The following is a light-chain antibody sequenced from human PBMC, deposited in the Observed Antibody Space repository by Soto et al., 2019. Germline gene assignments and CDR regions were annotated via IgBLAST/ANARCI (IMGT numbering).Light chain of an antibody. V-gene: IGLV3-21*04. Sequence: SYELTQPPSVSVAPGKTAKISCGGNNIGSKSVHWYQQKPGQAPVLVIYYDSDRTSGIPERLSGSNSGNTATLTISRVEVGDEADYYCQVWDTSGGHVVFGGGTKLTVL. CDR1: NIGSKS. J-gene: IGLJ2*01. CDR3: QVWDTSGGHVV. CDR2: YDS.